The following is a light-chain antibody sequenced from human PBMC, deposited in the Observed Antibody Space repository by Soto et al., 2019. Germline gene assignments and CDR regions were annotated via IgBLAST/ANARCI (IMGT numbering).Light chain of an antibody. CDR1: SSNIGINF. CDR3: AVWDDSLSGYV. Sequence: QAVVSQPPSASGTPGQRVTISCSGSSSNIGINFVYWYQQLPGTAPKLLIYSNNQRPSGVPDRFTGSRSGTSASLAIRGLQSEDEAEYYCAVWDDSLSGYVFGTGTKLTVL. CDR2: SNN. J-gene: IGLJ1*01. V-gene: IGLV1-47*02.